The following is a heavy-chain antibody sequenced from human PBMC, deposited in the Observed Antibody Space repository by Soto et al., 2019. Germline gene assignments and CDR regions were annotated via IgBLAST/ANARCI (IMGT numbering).Heavy chain of an antibody. Sequence: EVQLLDSGGGLVQPGGSLRLSCAASGFSFSAYAMSWVRQAPGKGLEWVSSISGRGDTTYYADSVKGRFTISRDNSKNALSLQMATLRADDTAVYFCAKVQIAVAANGYGFDYWGQGTQVTVSS. J-gene: IGHJ4*02. CDR3: AKVQIAVAANGYGFDY. D-gene: IGHD6-19*01. CDR2: ISGRGDTT. CDR1: GFSFSAYA. V-gene: IGHV3-23*01.